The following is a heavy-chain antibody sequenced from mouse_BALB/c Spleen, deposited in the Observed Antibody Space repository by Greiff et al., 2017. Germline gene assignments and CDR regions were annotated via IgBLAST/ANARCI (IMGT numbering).Heavy chain of an antibody. CDR3: ATRTGFYAMDY. V-gene: IGHV5-17*02. CDR2: ISSGSSTI. J-gene: IGHJ4*01. D-gene: IGHD4-1*01. Sequence: EVKLVESGGGLVQPGGSRKLSCAASGFTFSSFGMHWVRQAPEKGLEWVAYISSGSSTIYYADTVKGRFTISRDNPKNTLFLQMTSLRSEDTAMYYCATRTGFYAMDYWGQGTSVTVSS. CDR1: GFTFSSFG.